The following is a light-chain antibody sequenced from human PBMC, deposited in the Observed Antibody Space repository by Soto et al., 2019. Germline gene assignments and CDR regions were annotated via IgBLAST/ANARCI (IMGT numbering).Light chain of an antibody. Sequence: QPVLTQPASVSGSPGQSITISCTGTSSDVVFYNLVSWYQQHPGKAPKLMIYEGSKRPSGVSTRFSGSKSGNTASLTISGLQAEDEADYYCCSYAGTNTNLFGTATKVTVL. V-gene: IGLV2-23*01. CDR3: CSYAGTNTNL. CDR1: SSDVVFYNL. J-gene: IGLJ1*01. CDR2: EGS.